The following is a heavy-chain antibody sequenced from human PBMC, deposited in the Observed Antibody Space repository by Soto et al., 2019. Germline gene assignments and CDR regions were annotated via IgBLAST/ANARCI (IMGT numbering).Heavy chain of an antibody. CDR1: GRTFSSYA. V-gene: IGHV1-69*13. D-gene: IGHD2-15*01. CDR3: ARDCRYCSGGSCYCYYGMDV. J-gene: IGHJ6*02. CDR2: IIPIFGTA. Sequence: GASVEVSTKASGRTFSSYAVSWVRQAPGQGLEWMGGIIPIFGTANYAQKFQGRVTITADESTSTAYMELSSLRSEDTAVYYCARDCRYCSGGSCYCYYGMDVWGQGTTVTVSS.